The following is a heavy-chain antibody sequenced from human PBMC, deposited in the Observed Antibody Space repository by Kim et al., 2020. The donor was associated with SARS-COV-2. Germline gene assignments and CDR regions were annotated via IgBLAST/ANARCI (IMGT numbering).Heavy chain of an antibody. CDR3: AKIGYCSGGSCRGLVDY. V-gene: IGHV4-34*01. J-gene: IGHJ4*02. D-gene: IGHD2-15*01. Sequence: LKSRVTISVDTSKNQFALKLSSVTAADTAVYYCAKIGYCSGGSCRGLVDYWGQGTLVTVSS.